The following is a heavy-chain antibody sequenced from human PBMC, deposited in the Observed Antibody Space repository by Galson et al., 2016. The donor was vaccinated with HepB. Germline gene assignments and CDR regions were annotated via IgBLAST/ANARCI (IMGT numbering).Heavy chain of an antibody. J-gene: IGHJ6*03. CDR1: GGSISSGGYY. CDR3: ARRYFTYMDV. D-gene: IGHD3-9*01. Sequence: TLSLTCTVSGGSISSGGYYWSWIRQHPGKGLEWIGYIFNSGSTDYNPSLKSRVTISVDTSKNQFYLKLRSVTAADTAVYYGARRYFTYMDVWGKGTTFTVSS. V-gene: IGHV4-31*03. CDR2: IFNSGST.